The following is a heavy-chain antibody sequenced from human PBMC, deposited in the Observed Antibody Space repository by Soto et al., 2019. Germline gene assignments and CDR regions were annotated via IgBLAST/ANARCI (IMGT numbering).Heavy chain of an antibody. CDR3: ATLAVAGPNFAY. D-gene: IGHD6-19*01. CDR2: ISSSGDKT. Sequence: EVQLLESGGALVQPGGSLRLSCAASGFIFNNYGMSWVRQAPGKGLEWVSTISSSGDKTYYAESVKGRFTISRDNSKNTLYLHMDTLRSEDTAVYYCATLAVAGPNFAYWGQGPLVTVSS. J-gene: IGHJ4*02. CDR1: GFIFNNYG. V-gene: IGHV3-23*01.